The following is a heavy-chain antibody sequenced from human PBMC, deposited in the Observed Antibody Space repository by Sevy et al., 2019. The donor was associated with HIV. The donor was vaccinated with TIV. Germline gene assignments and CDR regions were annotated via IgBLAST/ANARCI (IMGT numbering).Heavy chain of an antibody. V-gene: IGHV4-34*01. CDR2: INHSGST. Sequence: SETLSLTCAVYGGSFSGYYWSWIRQPPGKGLEWIGEINHSGSTNYNPSLKSRVTISVDTSKNQFSLKLSSVTAADTAVYYCARGYSSSRTDFDYYYGMDVWGQGTTVTGSS. D-gene: IGHD6-13*01. CDR1: GGSFSGYY. J-gene: IGHJ6*02. CDR3: ARGYSSSRTDFDYYYGMDV.